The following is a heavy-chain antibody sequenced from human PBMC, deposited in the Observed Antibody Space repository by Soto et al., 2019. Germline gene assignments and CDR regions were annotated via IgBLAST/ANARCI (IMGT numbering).Heavy chain of an antibody. Sequence: QLQLQESGSRLVKPSETLSLTCAVSGGSIDSGAFSLSWIRQPPGKGLEWIGYVTHSGTAYSIPSLTVRLTLSVDSSQPQSSLKLTSVTAADSAFYYCAMTNWAQSSLDYWGRGILVTVSS. CDR1: GGSIDSGAFS. J-gene: IGHJ4*02. CDR2: VTHSGTA. D-gene: IGHD2-8*01. CDR3: AMTNWAQSSLDY. V-gene: IGHV4-30-2*01.